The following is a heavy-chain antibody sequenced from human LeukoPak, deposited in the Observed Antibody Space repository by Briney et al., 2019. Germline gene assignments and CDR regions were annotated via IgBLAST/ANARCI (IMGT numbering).Heavy chain of an antibody. D-gene: IGHD5-24*01. CDR1: GFTFSSYA. V-gene: IGHV3-23*03. CDR2: IASGGSST. J-gene: IGHJ3*02. Sequence: GESLRLSCAASGFTFSSYAMNWVRQAPGKGLEWVSLIASGGSSTYYADSVQGRFSISRDNSRNTLFLQMNSLRAEDTALYYCATKMARGGFDIWGQGTMVTVSS. CDR3: ATKMARGGFDI.